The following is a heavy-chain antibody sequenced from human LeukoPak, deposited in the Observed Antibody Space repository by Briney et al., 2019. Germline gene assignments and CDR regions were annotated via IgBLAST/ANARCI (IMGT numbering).Heavy chain of an antibody. Sequence: WRSLRLSCAASGFTFSSYGMHWVRQAPGKGLEWVAVISYDGSNKYYADSVKGRFTISRDNSKNTLYLQMNSLRAEDTAVYYCAKDRDYYDSSSYYYFDYWGQGTLVTVSS. V-gene: IGHV3-30*18. CDR1: GFTFSSYG. J-gene: IGHJ4*02. CDR3: AKDRDYYDSSSYYYFDY. CDR2: ISYDGSNK. D-gene: IGHD3-22*01.